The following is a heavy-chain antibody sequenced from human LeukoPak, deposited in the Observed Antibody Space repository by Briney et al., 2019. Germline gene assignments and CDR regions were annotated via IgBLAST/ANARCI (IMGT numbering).Heavy chain of an antibody. CDR3: ARSEWELLPPQYYGMDV. Sequence: GGSLRLSCAASGFTFTSYAMSWVRQAPGKGLDCVSGISAGSGSTYYADSVKGRFTISRDNSKNTLYLQMNSLRAEDTAVYYCARSEWELLPPQYYGMDVWGQGTTVTVSS. J-gene: IGHJ6*02. V-gene: IGHV3-23*01. CDR2: ISAGSGST. D-gene: IGHD1-26*01. CDR1: GFTFTSYA.